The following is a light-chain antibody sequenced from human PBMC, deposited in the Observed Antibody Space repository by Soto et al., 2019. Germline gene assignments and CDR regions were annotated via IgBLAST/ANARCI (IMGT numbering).Light chain of an antibody. V-gene: IGKV1-9*01. Sequence: GYSVPIPGLASQVISTSLAWYQVKPGKAPKLLIYAASTLESGVPSRFSATVSGTEFSLTITSLQPEDFATYYCQQYNSYPITFGQGTRLEIK. CDR2: AAS. CDR1: QVISTS. J-gene: IGKJ5*01. CDR3: QQYNSYPIT.